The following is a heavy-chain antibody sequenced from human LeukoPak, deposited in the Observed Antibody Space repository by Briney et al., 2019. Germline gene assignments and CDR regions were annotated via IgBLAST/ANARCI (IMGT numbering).Heavy chain of an antibody. CDR1: GFTFSSYA. J-gene: IGHJ6*02. CDR2: ISGSGGST. V-gene: IGHV3-23*01. Sequence: GGSLRLSCAASGFTFSSYAMSWVRQAPGKGLEWVSAISGSGGSTYYADSVKGRFTISRDNSKNTLYLQMNSLRAEDTAVYYCAKDEVAPYHYGMDVWGQGTTVTVSS. CDR3: AKDEVAPYHYGMDV.